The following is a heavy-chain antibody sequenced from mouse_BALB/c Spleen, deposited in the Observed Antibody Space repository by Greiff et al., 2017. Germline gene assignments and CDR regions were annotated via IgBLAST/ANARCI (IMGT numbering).Heavy chain of an antibody. D-gene: IGHD1-1*01. CDR2: ISSGGSYT. Sequence: EVMLVESGGGLVKPGGSLKLSCAASGFTFSSYTMSWVRQTPEKRLEWVATISSGGSYTYYPDSVKGRFTISRDNAKNTLYLQMSSLKSEDTAMYYCTRGDYYGSSYGYFDVWGAGTTVTVSS. V-gene: IGHV5-6-4*01. CDR3: TRGDYYGSSYGYFDV. CDR1: GFTFSSYT. J-gene: IGHJ1*01.